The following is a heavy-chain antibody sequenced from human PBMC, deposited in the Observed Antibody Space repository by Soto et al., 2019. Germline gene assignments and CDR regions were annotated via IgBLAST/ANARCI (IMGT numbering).Heavy chain of an antibody. CDR2: IIPLFGKA. Sequence: SVKVSCKASGGIFISYAITWVRQAPGQGLEWMGGIIPLFGKAQYAQTLQGRVTISGDEVTTTVYMEVSNLRSEDTAVYYCARPSDPVSQYYHHDDMDVWGQGTTVTVSS. D-gene: IGHD1-26*01. J-gene: IGHJ6*01. V-gene: IGHV1-69*13. CDR3: ARPSDPVSQYYHHDDMDV. CDR1: GGIFISYA.